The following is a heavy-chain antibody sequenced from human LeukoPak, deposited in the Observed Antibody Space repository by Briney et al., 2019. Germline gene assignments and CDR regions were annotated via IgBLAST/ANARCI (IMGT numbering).Heavy chain of an antibody. V-gene: IGHV3-53*01. J-gene: IGHJ3*02. Sequence: ETLSLTCTVSGGSVSSNYMSWVRQAPGKGLEWVSVIYSGGSTYYADSVKGRFTISRDNSKNTLYLQMNSLRAEDTAVYYCASRPNTYYYDSSGYAFDIWGQGTMVTVSS. CDR1: GGSVSSNY. CDR3: ASRPNTYYYDSSGYAFDI. CDR2: IYSGGST. D-gene: IGHD3-22*01.